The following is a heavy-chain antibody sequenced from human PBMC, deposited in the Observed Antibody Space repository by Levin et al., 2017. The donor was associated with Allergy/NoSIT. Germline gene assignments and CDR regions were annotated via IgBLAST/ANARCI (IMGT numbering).Heavy chain of an antibody. CDR3: ARDRFNGGYFDY. CDR2: ISSSSSYI. Sequence: GESLKISCAASGFTFSSYSMNWVRQAPGKGLEWVSSISSSSSYIYYADSVKGRFTISRDNAKNSLYLQMNSLRAEDTAVYYCARDRFNGGYFDYWGQGTLVTVSS. D-gene: IGHD3-10*01. CDR1: GFTFSSYS. J-gene: IGHJ4*02. V-gene: IGHV3-21*01.